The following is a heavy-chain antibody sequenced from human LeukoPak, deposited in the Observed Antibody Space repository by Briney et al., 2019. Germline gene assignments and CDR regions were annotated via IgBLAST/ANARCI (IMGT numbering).Heavy chain of an antibody. CDR2: ISSSSSYI. V-gene: IGHV3-21*01. Sequence: GGSLRLSCAASGFTFSSYSMNWVRQAPGKGLEWVSSISSSSSYIYYADSVKGRFTISRDNAKNSLYLQMNSLRAEDTAVYYCAKTSSPFYYYYGIDVWGQGTTVTVSS. CDR1: GFTFSSYS. J-gene: IGHJ6*02. CDR3: AKTSSPFYYYYGIDV. D-gene: IGHD2-2*01.